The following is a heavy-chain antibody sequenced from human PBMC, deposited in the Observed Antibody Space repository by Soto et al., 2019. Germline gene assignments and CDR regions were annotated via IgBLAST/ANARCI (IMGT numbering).Heavy chain of an antibody. CDR3: ARVPLGYDSSGYFLNDAFDI. D-gene: IGHD3-22*01. CDR1: GGPFSSYT. J-gene: IGHJ3*02. CDR2: IIPILGIA. V-gene: IGHV1-69*02. Sequence: SVKVSCKASGGPFSSYTIIWVRHAPGQGLEWMGRIIPILGIANYAQKFLGRVTITADKSTSTAYMELSSLRSEDTAVYYCARVPLGYDSSGYFLNDAFDIWGQGTMVTVSS.